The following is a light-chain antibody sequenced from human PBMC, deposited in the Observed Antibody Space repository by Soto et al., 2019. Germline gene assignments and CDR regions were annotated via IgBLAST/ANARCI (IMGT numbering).Light chain of an antibody. CDR3: GTWDSSLSAVV. J-gene: IGLJ2*01. CDR2: DNN. V-gene: IGLV1-51*01. CDR1: SSNIGNNY. Sequence: QSVLTQPPSVSAAPGQKVTISCSGSSSNIGNNYVSWYQQLPGTAPKLLIYDNNKRPSVIPDRSSGSKSGTSATLGITGLRTEDEADYYCGTWDSSLSAVVFGGGTQLTVL.